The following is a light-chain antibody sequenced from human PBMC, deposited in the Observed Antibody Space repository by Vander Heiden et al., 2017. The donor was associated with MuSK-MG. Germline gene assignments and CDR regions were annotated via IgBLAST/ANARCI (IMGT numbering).Light chain of an antibody. Sequence: EIVLTQSPATLSLSPGERATLSCRASQSVSSYLAWYQQKPGQAPRLLIYDASNRATGIPARFSGSGSGTDFTLTISSLEPEDFAVYDCQHPATFGPGTKVXIK. CDR3: QHPAT. CDR1: QSVSSY. V-gene: IGKV3-11*01. CDR2: DAS. J-gene: IGKJ3*01.